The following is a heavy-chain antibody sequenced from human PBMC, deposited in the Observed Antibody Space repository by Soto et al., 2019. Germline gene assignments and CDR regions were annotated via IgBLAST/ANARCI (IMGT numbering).Heavy chain of an antibody. Sequence: SVKVSCKASGGTFDSFAISWVRQAPGQGLEWLGGIVPVFGTTEYAQRFQDRVTITADGSTGTAYMELSSVTYEDTAIYYCASRIGDATLIPLCYYNAIDVWGQGTMATVSS. V-gene: IGHV1-69*13. J-gene: IGHJ6*02. CDR2: IVPVFGTT. CDR1: GGTFDSFA. CDR3: ASRIGDATLIPLCYYNAIDV. D-gene: IGHD3-3*01.